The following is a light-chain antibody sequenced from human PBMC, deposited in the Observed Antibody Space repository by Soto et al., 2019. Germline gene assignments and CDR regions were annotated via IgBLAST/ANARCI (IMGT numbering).Light chain of an antibody. J-gene: IGLJ1*01. V-gene: IGLV2-14*01. CDR2: EVS. Sequence: QSARTQPASVSGSPGQSITISCTGTSSDVGGYNYVSWYQQHPGKAPKLMIYEVSNRPSGVSNRFSGSKSGNTASLTISGLQAEDEADYYCSSYTSSSTYVFGTGTRSPS. CDR1: SSDVGGYNY. CDR3: SSYTSSSTYV.